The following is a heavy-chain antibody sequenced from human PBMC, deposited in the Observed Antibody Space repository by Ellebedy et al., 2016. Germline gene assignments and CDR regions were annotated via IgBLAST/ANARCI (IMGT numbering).Heavy chain of an antibody. V-gene: IGHV3-23*01. J-gene: IGHJ4*02. CDR1: GFPFRNFF. CDR2: ISGGGDTT. Sequence: GGSLRLXCVASGFPFRNFFMSWVRQAPGEGLEWVSTISGGGDTTVSADSVKGRFTISRDNFRNTLYLQMNSLRAEDTAVYYCYYGHYSGSWGQGTLVTVSS. D-gene: IGHD4-17*01. CDR3: YYGHYSGS.